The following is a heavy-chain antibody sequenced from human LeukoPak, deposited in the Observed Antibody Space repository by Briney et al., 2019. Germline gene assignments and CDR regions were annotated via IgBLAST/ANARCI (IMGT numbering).Heavy chain of an antibody. V-gene: IGHV3-48*03. D-gene: IGHD3-10*01. CDR3: ARDMVRGVIMYFDL. Sequence: GGSLRLSCAASGFTFSSYEMNWVRQAPGKGLEWVSYISSSGSTIYYADSVKGRFTISRDNAKNSLYLQMNSLRAEDTAVYYCARDMVRGVIMYFDLWGRGTLVTVSS. CDR1: GFTFSSYE. CDR2: ISSSGSTI. J-gene: IGHJ2*01.